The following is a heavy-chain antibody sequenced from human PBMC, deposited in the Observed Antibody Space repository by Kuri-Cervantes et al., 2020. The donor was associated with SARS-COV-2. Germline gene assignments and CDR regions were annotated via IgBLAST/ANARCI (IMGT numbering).Heavy chain of an antibody. CDR1: GGSISSSSYY. CDR3: ARGPVIVGDTRRRVLDY. CDR2: INHSGST. D-gene: IGHD1-26*01. V-gene: IGHV4-39*07. Sequence: SETLSLTCTVSGGSISSSSYYWGWIRQPPGKGLEWIGEINHSGSTNYNPSLKSRVTISVDTSKNQFSLKLSSVTAADTAVYYCARGPVIVGDTRRRVLDYWGQGTLVTVSS. J-gene: IGHJ4*02.